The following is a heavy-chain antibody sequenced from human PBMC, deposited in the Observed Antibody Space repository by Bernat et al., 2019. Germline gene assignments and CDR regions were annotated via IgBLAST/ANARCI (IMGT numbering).Heavy chain of an antibody. J-gene: IGHJ6*02. CDR3: ARPYYYDSSGYLGYYYGMDV. CDR2: IYYSGST. Sequence: QLQLQESGPGLVKPSETLSLPCTVSGGSISSSSYYWGWIRQPPGKWLEWIGSIYYSGSTYYNPSLKSRVTISVDTSKNQFSLKLSSVTAADTAVYYCARPYYYDSSGYLGYYYGMDVWGQGTTVTVSS. CDR1: GGSISSSSYY. D-gene: IGHD3-22*01. V-gene: IGHV4-39*01.